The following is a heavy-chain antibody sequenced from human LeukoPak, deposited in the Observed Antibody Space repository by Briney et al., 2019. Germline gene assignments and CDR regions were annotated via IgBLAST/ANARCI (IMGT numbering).Heavy chain of an antibody. V-gene: IGHV3-23*01. D-gene: IGHD2-2*01. J-gene: IGHJ5*02. CDR2: ISGSGGST. Sequence: GGSLRLSSAASGFTFSSYAMSWAPQAPGKGVEWVSAISGSGGSTYYADSVRGRFTISRAISKNTLYLKMNRLRDADTAVYYRAKDAVVVPAAIYDQVWFDPWGQGTLVTVSS. CDR1: GFTFSSYA. CDR3: AKDAVVVPAAIYDQVWFDP.